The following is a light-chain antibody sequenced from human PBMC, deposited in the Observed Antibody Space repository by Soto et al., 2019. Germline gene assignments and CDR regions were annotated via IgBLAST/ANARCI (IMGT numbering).Light chain of an antibody. J-gene: IGKJ1*01. CDR1: QSVSSS. Sequence: EKVMTQSPGTLSLSPGERATLSCRASQSVSSSFLAWYQQKPGQVPRVLIYGASTRATEIPARFSGSGSGTEFTLTIDSLQSEDFAVYYCQQYNNWPRTFGQGTKVDIK. CDR3: QQYNNWPRT. CDR2: GAS. V-gene: IGKV3-15*01.